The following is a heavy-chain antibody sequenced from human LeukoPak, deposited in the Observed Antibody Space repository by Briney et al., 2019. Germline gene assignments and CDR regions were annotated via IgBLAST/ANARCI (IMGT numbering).Heavy chain of an antibody. Sequence: ASVKVSCKASGGPFSSYAISWVRQAPGQGLEWMGGIIPIFGTANYAQKFQGRVTITADKSTSTAYMELSSLRSEDTAVYYCARRAAAGPEFDYWGQGTLVTVSS. CDR1: GGPFSSYA. CDR3: ARRAAAGPEFDY. J-gene: IGHJ4*02. CDR2: IIPIFGTA. D-gene: IGHD6-13*01. V-gene: IGHV1-69*06.